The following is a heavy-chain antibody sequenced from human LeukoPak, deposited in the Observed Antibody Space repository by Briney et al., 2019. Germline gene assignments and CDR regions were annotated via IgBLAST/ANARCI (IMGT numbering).Heavy chain of an antibody. Sequence: PGGSLRLSCVVSGFSFTNFWMSWVRQAPGRGLEWVANIHPEGNEKYHVESVKGRFTISRDNTKNLLFLQMNGLRVEDKAVYYFARWNAFSGDHWGQGTLVTVSS. D-gene: IGHD1-1*01. CDR3: ARWNAFSGDH. CDR2: IHPEGNEK. CDR1: GFSFTNFW. V-gene: IGHV3-7*01. J-gene: IGHJ4*02.